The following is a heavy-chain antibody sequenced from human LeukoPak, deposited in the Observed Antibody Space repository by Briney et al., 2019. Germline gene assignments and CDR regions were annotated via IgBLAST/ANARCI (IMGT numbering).Heavy chain of an antibody. Sequence: PSETLSLTCTVSGGSISSYYWSWIRQPPGKGLEWIGYIYTSGSTNYNPSPKSRVTISVDTSKNQFSLKLSSVTAADTAVYYCARHGGDGVPAALFDYWGQGTLVTVSS. V-gene: IGHV4-4*09. CDR2: IYTSGST. J-gene: IGHJ4*02. CDR1: GGSISSYY. CDR3: ARHGGDGVPAALFDY. D-gene: IGHD2-2*01.